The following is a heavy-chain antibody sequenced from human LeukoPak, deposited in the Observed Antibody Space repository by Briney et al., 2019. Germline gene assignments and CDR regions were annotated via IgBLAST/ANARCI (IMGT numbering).Heavy chain of an antibody. CDR3: ARHVNYYDGSGYYYDY. D-gene: IGHD3-22*01. CDR2: IYYSGST. CDR1: GGSISSYY. J-gene: IGHJ4*02. V-gene: IGHV4-59*08. Sequence: PSETLSLTCSVSGGSISSYYWSWIRQPPGKGLEWIGYIYYSGSTNYNPSLKSRVTISVDTSKNQFSLKLSSVTAADTAVYYCARHVNYYDGSGYYYDYWGQGTLVTVSS.